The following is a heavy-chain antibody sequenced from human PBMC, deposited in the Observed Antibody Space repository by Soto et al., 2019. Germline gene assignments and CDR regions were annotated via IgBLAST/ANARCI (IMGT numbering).Heavy chain of an antibody. CDR3: ARHSTSPPRPFDI. CDR2: IDPSDSYT. J-gene: IGHJ3*02. Sequence: ESLKISCKGSGYSFTSYWISWVRQMPGKGLEWMGRIDPSDSYTNYSPSFQGHVTISADKSISTAYLQWSSLKAADTAIYYCARHSTSPPRPFDIWGQGTMVTVSS. V-gene: IGHV5-10-1*01. D-gene: IGHD5-18*01. CDR1: GYSFTSYW.